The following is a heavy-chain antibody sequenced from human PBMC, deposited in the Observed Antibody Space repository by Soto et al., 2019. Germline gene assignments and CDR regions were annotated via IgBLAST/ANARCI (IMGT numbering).Heavy chain of an antibody. Sequence: LGESLKISCKGSGNSFTSYWIGWVRQMPGKGLEWMGIIYPGDSDTRYSPSFQGQVTISANKSISTAYLQWSSLKASDTAMYYCAGLPSCGLFVLDYGMDVWGQGTTVTVSS. CDR3: AGLPSCGLFVLDYGMDV. CDR1: GNSFTSYW. V-gene: IGHV5-51*01. D-gene: IGHD5-18*01. CDR2: IYPGDSDT. J-gene: IGHJ6*02.